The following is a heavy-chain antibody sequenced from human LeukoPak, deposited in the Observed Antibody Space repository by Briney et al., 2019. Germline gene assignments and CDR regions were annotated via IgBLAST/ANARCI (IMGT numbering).Heavy chain of an antibody. J-gene: IGHJ4*02. CDR1: GFTFSSYA. CDR2: ISYDGSIK. V-gene: IGHV3-30-3*01. CDR3: ARDLSNVPGQY. Sequence: GRSLRLSCAASGFTFSSYAMHWVRQAPGKGLEWVAVISYDGSIKYYADSVKGRFTTSRDISKSTLSLQMNSLRAEDTALYYCARDLSNVPGQYWGQGTLVTVSS. D-gene: IGHD3-10*02.